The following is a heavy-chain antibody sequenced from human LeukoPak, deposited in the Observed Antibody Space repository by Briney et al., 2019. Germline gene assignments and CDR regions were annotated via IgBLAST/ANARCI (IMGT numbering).Heavy chain of an antibody. CDR1: GGSISSGDYY. CDR2: IYYSGST. J-gene: IGHJ4*02. D-gene: IGHD2-8*01. V-gene: IGHV4-30-4*08. Sequence: SETLSLTCTVSGGSISSGDYYWSWIRQPPGKGLEWIGYIYYSGSTYYNPSLESRVTISVDTSKKQFSLKLSSVTAADTAVYYCATHDCTNGVCYPFDYWGQGSLVTVSS. CDR3: ATHDCTNGVCYPFDY.